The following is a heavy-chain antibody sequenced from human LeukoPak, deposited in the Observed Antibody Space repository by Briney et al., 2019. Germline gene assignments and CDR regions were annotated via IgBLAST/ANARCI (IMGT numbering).Heavy chain of an antibody. CDR3: AREVYSSSSDAFDI. V-gene: IGHV3-7*01. D-gene: IGHD6-6*01. CDR1: GFIRRSYW. J-gene: IGHJ3*02. Sequence: GGSLTLSCAASGFIRRSYWMSWVRQAPGKGLEWVANIKQEGSEKYYVDSVKGRFTNSRDNAKNSLYLQMNSLRAEDTAVYYCAREVYSSSSDAFDIWGQGTMVTVSS. CDR2: IKQEGSEK.